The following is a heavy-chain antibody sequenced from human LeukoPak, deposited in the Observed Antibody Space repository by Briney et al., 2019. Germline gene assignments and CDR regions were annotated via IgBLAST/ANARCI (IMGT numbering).Heavy chain of an antibody. CDR1: GGSISSGGYY. Sequence: TLSLPCTVSGGSISSGGYYWSWIRPHPGKGLEWIGYIYYSGSTYYNPSLKSRVTISVDTSKNQFSLKLSSVTAADTAVYYCARVRYCSSTSCYDTAPGAAFDIWGQGTMVTVSS. D-gene: IGHD2-2*01. J-gene: IGHJ3*02. CDR2: IYYSGST. V-gene: IGHV4-31*03. CDR3: ARVRYCSSTSCYDTAPGAAFDI.